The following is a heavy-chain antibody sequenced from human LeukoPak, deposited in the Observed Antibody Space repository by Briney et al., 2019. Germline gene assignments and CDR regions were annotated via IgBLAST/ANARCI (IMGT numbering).Heavy chain of an antibody. D-gene: IGHD2-15*01. CDR3: AKDRGGRLGGFDY. J-gene: IGHJ4*02. CDR2: IKQDGSEK. Sequence: GGSLRLSCAASGFTFSSHWMSWVRQAPGKGLEWVANIKQDGSEKFYVDSVKGRFTISRDNARNSLYLQMNSLRAEDTSVYYCAKDRGGRLGGFDYWGQGTLVTVSS. V-gene: IGHV3-7*03. CDR1: GFTFSSHW.